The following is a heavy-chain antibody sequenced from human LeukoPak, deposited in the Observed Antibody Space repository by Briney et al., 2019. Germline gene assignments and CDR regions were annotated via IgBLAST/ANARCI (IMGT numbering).Heavy chain of an antibody. D-gene: IGHD3-10*01. CDR2: IYHSGST. CDR1: GGSISSGGYS. J-gene: IGHJ4*02. Sequence: PSEILSLTCAVSGGSISSGGYSWSWIRQPPGKGLEWIGYIYHSGSTYYNPSLKSRVTISVDRSKNQFSLKLSSVTAADTAVYYCARGFMDYYGSGSYYFDYWGQGTLVTVSS. V-gene: IGHV4-30-2*01. CDR3: ARGFMDYYGSGSYYFDY.